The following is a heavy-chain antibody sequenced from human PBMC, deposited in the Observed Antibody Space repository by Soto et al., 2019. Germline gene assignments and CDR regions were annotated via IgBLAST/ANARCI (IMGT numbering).Heavy chain of an antibody. CDR1: GGTFSSNA. D-gene: IGHD6-6*01. J-gene: IGHJ6*02. V-gene: IGHV1-69*13. CDR3: ARACKQLVTINYYYYGMDV. CDR2: IIPIFGTA. Sequence: SVKVSCKASGGTFSSNAISWVRQAPGQGLEWMGGIIPIFGTANYAQKFQGRVTITADESTSTAYMELSSLRSEDTAVYYCARACKQLVTINYYYYGMDVWGQGTTVTVSS.